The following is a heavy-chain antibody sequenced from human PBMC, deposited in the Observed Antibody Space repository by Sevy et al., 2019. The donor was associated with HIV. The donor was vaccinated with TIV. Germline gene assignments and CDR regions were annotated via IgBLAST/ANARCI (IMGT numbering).Heavy chain of an antibody. V-gene: IGHV4-59*08. J-gene: IGHJ4*02. CDR1: GGSITSLY. CDR3: AGENAWGRGYS. CDR2: IYYNGHI. D-gene: IGHD1-26*01. Sequence: TETLSLTCTVSGGSITSLYWNWIRQPPGKGLEWIANIYYNGHINYNQSLKSRVTLALDTSKNQFSLRLRSVTAADTAMYYCAGENAWGRGYSWGQGTLVSVSS.